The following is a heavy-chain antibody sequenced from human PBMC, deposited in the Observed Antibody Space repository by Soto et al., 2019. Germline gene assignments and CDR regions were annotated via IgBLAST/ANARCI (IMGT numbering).Heavy chain of an antibody. CDR1: GFTFSSYA. D-gene: IGHD6-19*01. CDR3: AKDRVGSGWVGGMDV. V-gene: IGHV3-23*01. J-gene: IGHJ6*02. Sequence: EVQLLESGGGLVQPGGSLRLSCAASGFTFSSYAMSWVRQAPGKGLEWVSAISGSGGSTYYADSVKGRFAISRDNSKNTLYLQMNSLRAEDTAVYYCAKDRVGSGWVGGMDVWGQGTTVTVSS. CDR2: ISGSGGST.